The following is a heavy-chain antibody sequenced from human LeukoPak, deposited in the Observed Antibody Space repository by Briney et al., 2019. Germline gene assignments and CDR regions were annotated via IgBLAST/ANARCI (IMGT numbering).Heavy chain of an antibody. D-gene: IGHD6-25*01. CDR3: ARGVTRAAKFPFSLHLDY. V-gene: IGHV4-59*12. CDR2: IYYSGST. Sequence: SETLSLTCTVSGGSISSYYWSWIRQPPGKGLEWIGYIYYSGSTNYNPSLKSRVTISVDTSKNQFSLKLSSVTAADTAVYYCARGVTRAAKFPFSLHLDYLGQGTLVTVSS. CDR1: GGSISSYY. J-gene: IGHJ4*01.